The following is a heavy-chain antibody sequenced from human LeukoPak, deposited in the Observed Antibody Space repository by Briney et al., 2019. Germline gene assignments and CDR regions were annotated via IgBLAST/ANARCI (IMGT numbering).Heavy chain of an antibody. CDR3: ARGYCYGYRIDY. D-gene: IGHD5-18*01. J-gene: IGHJ4*02. CDR2: INSDGSST. Sequence: GGSLRLSCVASGFTFSNYWMHWVRQAPEKGLVWVSRINSDGSSTSYADSVKGRFTISRDNAKNTLYLQMNSLRAEDTAVYYCARGYCYGYRIDYWGQGTLVTVSS. CDR1: GFTFSNYW. V-gene: IGHV3-74*01.